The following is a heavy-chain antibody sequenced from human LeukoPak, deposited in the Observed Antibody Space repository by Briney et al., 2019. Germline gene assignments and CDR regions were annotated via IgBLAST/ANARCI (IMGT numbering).Heavy chain of an antibody. CDR1: GFTFSSYA. V-gene: IGHV3-23*01. CDR3: AKRDSSGSYFYDY. Sequence: GGSLRLSCVVSGFTFSSYAMSWVRQAPGKGLEWVSAIIGSGGSTFYADSVKGRFSISRDNSQNTLYLQMNSLRAEDTAIYYCAKRDSSGSYFYDYWGQGTLVTVSS. D-gene: IGHD6-19*01. CDR2: IIGSGGST. J-gene: IGHJ4*02.